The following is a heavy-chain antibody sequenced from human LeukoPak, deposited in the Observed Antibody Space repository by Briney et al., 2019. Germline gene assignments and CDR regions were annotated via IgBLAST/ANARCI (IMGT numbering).Heavy chain of an antibody. CDR1: GFTFSNSA. CDR3: TSDPTFYSGRYCFDY. J-gene: IGHJ4*02. Sequence: SVKVSCKASGFTFSNSAVQWVRQARGQRLEWIGWIVVGSGNTNYAQKFQERVTITRDMSTSTAYMGLSSLRSEDTAVYYCTSDPTFYSGRYCFDYWGQGTLVTVSS. D-gene: IGHD1-26*01. V-gene: IGHV1-58*01. CDR2: IVVGSGNT.